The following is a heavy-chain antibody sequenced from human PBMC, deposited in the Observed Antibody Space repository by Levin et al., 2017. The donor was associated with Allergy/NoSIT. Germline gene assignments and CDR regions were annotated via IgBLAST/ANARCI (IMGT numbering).Heavy chain of an antibody. CDR1: GGSFSGYY. D-gene: IGHD3-3*01. CDR3: ARGSRRLRFLEWSRKINWFDP. Sequence: SETLSLTCAVYGGSFSGYYWSWIRQPPGKGLEWIGEINHSGSTNYNPSLKSRVTISVDTSKNQFSLKLSSVTAADTAVYYCARGSRRLRFLEWSRKINWFDPWGQGTLVTVSS. J-gene: IGHJ5*02. CDR2: INHSGST. V-gene: IGHV4-34*01.